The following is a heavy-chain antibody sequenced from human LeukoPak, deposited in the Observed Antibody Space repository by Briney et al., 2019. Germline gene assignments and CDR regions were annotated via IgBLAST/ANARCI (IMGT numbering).Heavy chain of an antibody. CDR2: ISGSGGRT. V-gene: IGHV3-23*01. D-gene: IGHD1-26*01. CDR3: AREGRFGGNYYYFDY. J-gene: IGHJ4*02. Sequence: GGSLRLSCAASEFTFSSFAMSWVRQAPGMGLEWVSAISGSGGRTFYADSVTGRFTISRDNAKNTLYLQMNSLRAEDTAVYYCAREGRFGGNYYYFDYWGQGTLVTVSS. CDR1: EFTFSSFA.